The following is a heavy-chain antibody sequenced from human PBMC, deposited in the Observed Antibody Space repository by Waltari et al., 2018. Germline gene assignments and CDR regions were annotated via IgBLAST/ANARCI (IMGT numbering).Heavy chain of an antibody. D-gene: IGHD3-10*01. CDR2: ISFDGNNI. V-gene: IGHV3-30*01. CDR3: ARDGHSYFYGSWSDY. Sequence: QVQLVESGGGVVQPGKSLTLSCEVSGISVSSYAMHWVRQAPGKGLGWVAVISFDGNNIYVAESVKGRFTINRDNSKNTLSLQMNSLTPEDTAIYYCARDGHSYFYGSWSDYWGQGTLVTVSS. CDR1: GISVSSYA. J-gene: IGHJ4*02.